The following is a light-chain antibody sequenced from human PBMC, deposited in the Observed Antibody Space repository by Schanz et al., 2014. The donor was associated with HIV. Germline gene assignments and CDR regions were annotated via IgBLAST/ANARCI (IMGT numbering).Light chain of an antibody. CDR3: QQSGDSGGT. V-gene: IGKV3-20*01. CDR1: QSVSSNF. J-gene: IGKJ4*01. CDR2: GAS. Sequence: EIVLTQSPGTLSLSLGERATLSCRASQSVSSNFLAWYQQKPNQAPRLLIFGASNRATGIPDRFSGSESGTDFTLTISRLEPEDFAVYYCQQSGDSGGTFGGGTKVDMK.